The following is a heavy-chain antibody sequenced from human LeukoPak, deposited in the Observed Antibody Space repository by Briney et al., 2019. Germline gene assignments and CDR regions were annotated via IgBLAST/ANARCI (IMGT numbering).Heavy chain of an antibody. Sequence: SGGSLRLSCAASGFTFSSYAMHWVRQAPGKGLEWVAVISYDGSNKYYADSVKGRFTISRDNSKNTLYLQMNSLRAEDMAVYYCARDADDYWGQGTLVTVSS. CDR1: GFTFSSYA. V-gene: IGHV3-30-3*01. CDR2: ISYDGSNK. J-gene: IGHJ4*02. CDR3: ARDADDY.